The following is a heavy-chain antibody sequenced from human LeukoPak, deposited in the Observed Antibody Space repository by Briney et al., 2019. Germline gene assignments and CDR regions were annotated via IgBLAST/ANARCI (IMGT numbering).Heavy chain of an antibody. CDR2: ISYDGSNK. CDR1: GFTISSYA. Sequence: GGSLRLSCAASGFTISSYAMHWVRQAPGKGLEWVAVISYDGSNKYYADSVKGRFTISRDNSKNTLYLQMNSLRAEDTAVYYCAARTHFDYWGQGTLVTVSS. V-gene: IGHV3-30-3*01. J-gene: IGHJ4*02. CDR3: AARTHFDY. D-gene: IGHD2-2*01.